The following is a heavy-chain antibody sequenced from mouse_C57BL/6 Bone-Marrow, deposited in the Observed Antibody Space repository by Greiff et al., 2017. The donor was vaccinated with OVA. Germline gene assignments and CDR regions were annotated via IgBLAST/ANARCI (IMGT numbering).Heavy chain of an antibody. CDR2: IDPSDSAT. CDR1: GYTFTSYW. Sequence: QVQLKQPGAELVRPGSSVKLSCKASGYTFTSYWMHWVKQRPIQGLEWIGNIDPSDSATHYNQKFKDKATFTVDKSSSTAYMQLSSLTSEDSAVYYCARGPFAYWGQGTLVTVSA. V-gene: IGHV1-52*01. J-gene: IGHJ3*01. CDR3: ARGPFAY.